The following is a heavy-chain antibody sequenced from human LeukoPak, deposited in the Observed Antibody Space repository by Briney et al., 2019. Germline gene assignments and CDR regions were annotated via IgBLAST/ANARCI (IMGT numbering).Heavy chain of an antibody. Sequence: GGSLRLSCAASGFTFSDCAMSWVRQAPGKGLEWVSDISGYGDKTYYADSVKGRFTISRDNSKSTLYLQINSLRADGTAVYYCAKAPRGFQWFVEYWGQGTLVTVSS. J-gene: IGHJ4*02. CDR2: ISGYGDKT. CDR3: AKAPRGFQWFVEY. V-gene: IGHV3-23*01. D-gene: IGHD3-22*01. CDR1: GFTFSDCA.